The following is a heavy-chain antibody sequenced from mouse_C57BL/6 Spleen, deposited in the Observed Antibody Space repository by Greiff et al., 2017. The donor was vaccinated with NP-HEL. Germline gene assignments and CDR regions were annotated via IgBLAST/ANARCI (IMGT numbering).Heavy chain of an antibody. Sequence: VQLQQSGAELVRPGASVTLSCKASGYTFTDYEMHWVKQTPVHGLEWIGAIDPETGGTAYNQKFKGKAILTADKSSSTAYMELRSLTSEDSAVYYCTRRSYGYFDVWGTGTTVTVSS. CDR2: IDPETGGT. V-gene: IGHV1-15*01. CDR1: GYTFTDYE. J-gene: IGHJ1*03. CDR3: TRRSYGYFDV.